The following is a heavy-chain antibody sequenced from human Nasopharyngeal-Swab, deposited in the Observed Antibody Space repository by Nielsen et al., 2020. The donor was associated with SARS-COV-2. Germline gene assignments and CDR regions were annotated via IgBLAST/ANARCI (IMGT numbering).Heavy chain of an antibody. CDR3: ARVGAAPGTLKYYYYYMDV. CDR1: GGSFSGSY. J-gene: IGHJ6*03. Sequence: SETLSLTCAVYGGSFSGSYWGWIRQPPGKGPEWIAEINHSGSTNYNPSLTSRLTISADTSKNQFSLQLSSVTAADTAVYYCARVGAAPGTLKYYYYYMDVWGKGTTVTVSS. V-gene: IGHV4-34*01. D-gene: IGHD6-13*01. CDR2: INHSGST.